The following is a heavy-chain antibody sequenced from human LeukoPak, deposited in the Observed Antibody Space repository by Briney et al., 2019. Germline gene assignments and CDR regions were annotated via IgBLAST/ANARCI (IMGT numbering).Heavy chain of an antibody. J-gene: IGHJ6*02. CDR1: GFTSSSYW. Sequence: GGSLRLSCAASGFTSSSYWMSWVRQAPGKGLEWVANIKQDGSEEYYVDSVKGRFTISRDNAKNSLYLQMNSLRAEDTAVYYCAARYRMDVWGQGTTVTVSS. CDR3: AARYRMDV. CDR2: IKQDGSEE. V-gene: IGHV3-7*01.